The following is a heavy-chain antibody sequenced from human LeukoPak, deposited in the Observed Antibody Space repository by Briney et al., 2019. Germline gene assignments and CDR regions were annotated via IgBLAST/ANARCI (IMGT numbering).Heavy chain of an antibody. V-gene: IGHV3-66*01. CDR1: GFTFSSYA. CDR3: ASGSGWYRIDY. D-gene: IGHD6-19*01. J-gene: IGHJ4*02. CDR2: IYSGGTT. Sequence: PGGSLRLSCAASGFTFSSYAMSWVRQAPGKGLEWVSLIYSGGTTYYADSVKGRFTISRDNSKSTLYLQMNSLRAEDTAVYYCASGSGWYRIDYWGQGTLVTVSS.